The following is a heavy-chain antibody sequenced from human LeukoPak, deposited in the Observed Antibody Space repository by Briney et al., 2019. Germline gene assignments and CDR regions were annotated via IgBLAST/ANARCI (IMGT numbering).Heavy chain of an antibody. CDR2: ISYDGSNK. D-gene: IGHD6-13*01. CDR1: GFTFSSYG. CDR3: AKDIVEAAAGRGGFDY. J-gene: IGHJ4*02. Sequence: GGSLRLSCAASGFTFSSYGMHWVRQAPGKGLEWVAVISYDGSNKYHADSVKGRFTISRDNSKNTLYLQMNSLRAEDTAVYYCAKDIVEAAAGRGGFDYWGQGTLVTVSS. V-gene: IGHV3-30*18.